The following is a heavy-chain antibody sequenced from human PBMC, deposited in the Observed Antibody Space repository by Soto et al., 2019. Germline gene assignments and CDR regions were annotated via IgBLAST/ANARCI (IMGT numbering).Heavy chain of an antibody. CDR2: ISAYNGNT. CDR3: ARELYPMTTVIAGGYGMDV. Sequence: ASVKVSCKASGYTFTSYGISWVRQAPGQGLEWMGWISAYNGNTNYAQKLQGRGTMTTDTSTSTAYMELRNLRSDDTAVYYCARELYPMTTVIAGGYGMDVWGQGTTVTVSS. CDR1: GYTFTSYG. J-gene: IGHJ6*02. D-gene: IGHD4-17*01. V-gene: IGHV1-18*01.